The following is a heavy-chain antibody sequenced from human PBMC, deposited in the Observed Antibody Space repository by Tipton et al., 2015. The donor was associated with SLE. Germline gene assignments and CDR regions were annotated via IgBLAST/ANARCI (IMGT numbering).Heavy chain of an antibody. Sequence: LRLSCTVSGGSISTYYWGWIRQPPGKGLEWIGSIYYSGSTYYNPSLKSRVTISLDTSKNQFSLRLSSVTAADTAVYFCARSRGLGSCSGDNCYDYYFGMDVWGQGTTVTVS. J-gene: IGHJ6*02. V-gene: IGHV4-39*07. CDR1: GGSISTYY. CDR2: IYYSGST. D-gene: IGHD2-15*01. CDR3: ARSRGLGSCSGDNCYDYYFGMDV.